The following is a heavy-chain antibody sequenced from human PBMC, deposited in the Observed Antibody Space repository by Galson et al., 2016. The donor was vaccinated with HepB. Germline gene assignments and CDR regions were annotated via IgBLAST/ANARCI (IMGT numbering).Heavy chain of an antibody. CDR3: TKRLIHGMDV. J-gene: IGHJ6*02. D-gene: IGHD5-24*01. CDR1: GFTFTDFW. CDR2: IKPDGTTP. V-gene: IGHV3-74*03. Sequence: SLRLSCAASGFTFTDFWMDWVRQAPGEGLVWVSSIKPDGTTPKHAESVKGRFTMARDNAKNKLHPQMNSPRVDDTAVYYCTKRLIHGMDVWGQGTTVTVSS.